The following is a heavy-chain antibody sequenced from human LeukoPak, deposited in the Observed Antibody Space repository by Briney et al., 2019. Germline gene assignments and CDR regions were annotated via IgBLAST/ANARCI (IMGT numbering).Heavy chain of an antibody. D-gene: IGHD2-2*01. CDR1: GGSISSYY. CDR2: IYTSGTP. J-gene: IGHJ4*02. V-gene: IGHV4-4*09. Sequence: SETLSLTCTVSGGSISSYYWSWIRQPPGKGLEWIGYIYTSGTPNYIPSLNSRVTISAVTSKNQFSLKLSSVTAADTAVYYCASSTSYLGQTFDYWGQGTLVTVSS. CDR3: ASSTSYLGQTFDY.